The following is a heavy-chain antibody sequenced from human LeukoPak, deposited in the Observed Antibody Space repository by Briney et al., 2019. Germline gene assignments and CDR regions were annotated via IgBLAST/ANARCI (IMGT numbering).Heavy chain of an antibody. CDR3: AKAGDYYGSGSYYSY. V-gene: IGHV3-23*01. CDR2: ISGSGGST. J-gene: IGHJ4*02. D-gene: IGHD3-10*01. Sequence: GSLRLSCAASGFTFSSYAMSWVRQAPGKGLEWVSAISGSGGSTYYADSVKGRFTISRDNSKNTLCLQMNSLRAEDTAVYYCAKAGDYYGSGSYYSYWGQGTLVTVSS. CDR1: GFTFSSYA.